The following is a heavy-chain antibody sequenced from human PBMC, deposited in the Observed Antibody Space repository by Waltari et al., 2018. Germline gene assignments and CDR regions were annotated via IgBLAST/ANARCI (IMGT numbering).Heavy chain of an antibody. CDR1: GGSISSGDYY. J-gene: IGHJ4*02. Sequence: QVQLQESGPGLVKPSQTLSLPCTVSGGSISSGDYYLSWIRPPPGKGLEWIGYIYYSGSTDYNPSLKSRVTISVDTSKNQFSLKLSSVTAADTAVYYCARGIVVVPAAIRGYFDYWGQGTLVTVSS. CDR2: IYYSGST. CDR3: ARGIVVVPAAIRGYFDY. D-gene: IGHD2-2*02. V-gene: IGHV4-30-4*08.